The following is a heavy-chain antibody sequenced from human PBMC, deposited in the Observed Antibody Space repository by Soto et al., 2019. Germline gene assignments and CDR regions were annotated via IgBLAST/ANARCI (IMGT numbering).Heavy chain of an antibody. CDR1: GGSISSYY. V-gene: IGHV4-59*01. D-gene: IGHD3-10*01. J-gene: IGHJ4*02. CDR2: IYYSGST. Sequence: PSATLSLTCTVSGGSISSYYWSWIRQPPGKGLEWIGYIYYSGSTNYNPSLKSRVTISVDTSKNQFSLKLSSVTAADTAVYYCARLLFHYYGSGSYYPNYFDYWGQGTLVTVSS. CDR3: ARLLFHYYGSGSYYPNYFDY.